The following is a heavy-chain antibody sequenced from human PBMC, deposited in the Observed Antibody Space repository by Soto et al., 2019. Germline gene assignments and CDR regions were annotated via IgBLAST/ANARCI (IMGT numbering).Heavy chain of an antibody. V-gene: IGHV1-69*01. CDR2: IIPISATT. D-gene: IGHD2-2*01. Sequence: QVQLVQSGAEVKKPGSSVKVSCQASGGTVSSYAISWVRQAPGQGLEWMGGIIPISATTNYAQKFQGRVTITAAESKSTAYMELSSLRSEDTAVYYGARSQGSSTSLEIYYYYYYGMEVWGQGTTVTVSS. J-gene: IGHJ6*02. CDR1: GGTVSSYA. CDR3: ARSQGSSTSLEIYYYYYYGMEV.